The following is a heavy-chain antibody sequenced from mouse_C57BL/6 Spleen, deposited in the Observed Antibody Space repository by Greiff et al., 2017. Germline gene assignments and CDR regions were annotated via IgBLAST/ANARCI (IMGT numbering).Heavy chain of an antibody. J-gene: IGHJ3*01. CDR1: GYSITSGYY. CDR2: ISYDGSN. CDR3: ARADGNAWFAY. Sequence: EVQLQESGPGLVKPSQSLSLTCSVTGYSITSGYYWNWIRQFPGNKLEWMGYISYDGSNNYNPSLKNRFSITRDTSKNQFFLKLNSVTTEDTATYYCARADGNAWFAYWGQGTLVTVSA. D-gene: IGHD2-1*01. V-gene: IGHV3-6*01.